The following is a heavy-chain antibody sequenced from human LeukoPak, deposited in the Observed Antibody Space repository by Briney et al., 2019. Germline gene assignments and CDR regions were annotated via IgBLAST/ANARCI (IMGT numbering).Heavy chain of an antibody. Sequence: PGGSLRLSCAASGFTFSSYGMIWVRQAPGKGLERVSGITDSGGGTYYADSVKGRFTISRDNSKNTLYLQMNSLRAEDTAVYYCAKVGYSYGPLDYWGQGTLVTVSS. D-gene: IGHD5-18*01. CDR1: GFTFSSYG. J-gene: IGHJ4*02. CDR2: ITDSGGGT. CDR3: AKVGYSYGPLDY. V-gene: IGHV3-23*01.